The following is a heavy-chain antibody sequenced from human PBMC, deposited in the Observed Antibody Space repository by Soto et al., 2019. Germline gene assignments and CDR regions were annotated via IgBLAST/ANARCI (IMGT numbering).Heavy chain of an antibody. CDR2: MKPNSGNT. D-gene: IGHD4-17*01. J-gene: IGHJ4*02. CDR3: ASTLYGDNVDY. V-gene: IGHV1-8*01. CDR1: GYTFTSYD. Sequence: QVQLVQSGAEVKKPGASVKVSCKASGYTFTSYDINWVRQATGQGLEWMGWMKPNSGNTGYAQKLQGRVTMSRNTSISTAYMELSSLRSEDTTVYYCASTLYGDNVDYWGQGTLLTVSS.